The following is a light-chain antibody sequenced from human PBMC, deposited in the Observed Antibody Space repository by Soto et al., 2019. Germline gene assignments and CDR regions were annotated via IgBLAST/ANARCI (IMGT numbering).Light chain of an antibody. CDR3: ATWDDNMKGPV. CDR1: ASNIGSNF. J-gene: IGLJ2*01. CDR2: TNS. V-gene: IGLV1-44*01. Sequence: QSVLTQPPSASGPPGQRVTISCSGRASNIGSNFVSWYQVVPGTAPKLLIYTNSHRPSGVPDRFSGSRSGTSASLDISGLQSDDEADYFCATWDDNMKGPVFGGGTQLTVL.